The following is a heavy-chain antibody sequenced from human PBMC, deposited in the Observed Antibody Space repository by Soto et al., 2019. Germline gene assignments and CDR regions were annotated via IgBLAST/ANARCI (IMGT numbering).Heavy chain of an antibody. Sequence: PGGSLRLSCAASGFTFSSYGMHWVRQAPGKGLEWVAVISYDGSNKYYADSVKGRFTISRDNSKNTLYLQMNSLRAEDTAVYYCAKGGDYGEPFHFDYWGQGTLVTVSS. J-gene: IGHJ4*02. CDR2: ISYDGSNK. CDR1: GFTFSSYG. D-gene: IGHD4-17*01. CDR3: AKGGDYGEPFHFDY. V-gene: IGHV3-30*18.